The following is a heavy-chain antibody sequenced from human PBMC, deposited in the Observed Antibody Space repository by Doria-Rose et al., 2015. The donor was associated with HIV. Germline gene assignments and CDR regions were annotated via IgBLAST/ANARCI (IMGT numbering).Heavy chain of an antibody. CDR1: GDSISSGDSF. CDR3: ARARNYGFPHFFDF. CDR2: ISSSGTT. D-gene: IGHD3-10*01. Sequence: QVQLQESGPGLVRPSQTLSLTCTVSGDSISSGDSFWSWIRQPPGKGPEWIGYISSSGTTYYYPSLRGRLTISLDASKNQFSLNLNSETAADTAVYYCARARNYGFPHFFDFWGQGTLVTVSS. V-gene: IGHV4-30-4*01. J-gene: IGHJ4*02.